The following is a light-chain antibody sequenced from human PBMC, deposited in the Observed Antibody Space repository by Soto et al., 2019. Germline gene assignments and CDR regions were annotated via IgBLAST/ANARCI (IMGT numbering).Light chain of an antibody. J-gene: IGLJ1*01. CDR3: SSYAGSNNRYV. CDR2: EVT. Sequence: ALTQPPSASGSPGQSVAISCTGTSSDVGGYNFVSWYQQHPGKAPKLIIYEVTKRPSGVPDRFSGSKSGNTASLTVSGLQADDEADYFCSSYAGSNNRYVFGTGTKVTVL. CDR1: SSDVGGYNF. V-gene: IGLV2-8*01.